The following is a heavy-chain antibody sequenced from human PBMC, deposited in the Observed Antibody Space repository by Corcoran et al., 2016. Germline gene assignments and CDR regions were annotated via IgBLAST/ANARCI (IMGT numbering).Heavy chain of an antibody. CDR2: FDPEAGET. V-gene: IGHV1-24*01. Sequence: QVQLVQSGAEVKKPGASVKVSCKVSGYTLTELSMHWGRQAPGKGIEWMGGFDPEAGETIYAQKFQGRVTMTEDTSTDTAYMELSSLRSEDTAVYYCATHYYDSSGYRYWGQGTLVTVSS. D-gene: IGHD3-22*01. CDR1: GYTLTELS. J-gene: IGHJ4*02. CDR3: ATHYYDSSGYRY.